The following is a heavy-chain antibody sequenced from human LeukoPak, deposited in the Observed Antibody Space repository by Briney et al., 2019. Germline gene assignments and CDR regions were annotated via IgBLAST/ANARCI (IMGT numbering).Heavy chain of an antibody. V-gene: IGHV1-24*01. CDR3: ATVFLGYCSSTSCPRWFDP. D-gene: IGHD2-2*01. CDR2: FDPEDGET. J-gene: IGHJ5*02. Sequence: GASVKVSCKVSGYTLTELSMHWVRQAPGKGLEWMGGFDPEDGETICAQKFQGRVTMTEDTSTDTAYMELSSLRSEDTAVYYCATVFLGYCSSTSCPRWFDPWGQGTLVTVSS. CDR1: GYTLTELS.